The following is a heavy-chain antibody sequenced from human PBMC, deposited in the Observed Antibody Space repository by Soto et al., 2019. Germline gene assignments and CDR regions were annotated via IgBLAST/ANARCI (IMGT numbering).Heavy chain of an antibody. D-gene: IGHD3-10*01. CDR3: ARNYGSGSYRTIDY. V-gene: IGHV4-34*01. Sequence: QVQLQQWGAGLLKPSETLSLTCAVYGGSFSGYYWSWIRQPPGKGLEWIGEINHSASTNYNPSLKSRVSISVDTSKNLLSLKLSSVTAADTAVYYCARNYGSGSYRTIDYWGQGTLVTVSS. CDR1: GGSFSGYY. CDR2: INHSAST. J-gene: IGHJ4*02.